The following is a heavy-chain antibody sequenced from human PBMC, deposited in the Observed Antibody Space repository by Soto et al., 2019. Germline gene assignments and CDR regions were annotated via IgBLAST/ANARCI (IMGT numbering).Heavy chain of an antibody. V-gene: IGHV1-3*01. J-gene: IGHJ3*02. Sequence: GASVKVSCKASGGTFSSYAISWVRQAPGQRLEWMGWINAGNGNTKYSQKFQGRVTITRDTSASTAYMELSSLRSEDTAVYYCARAQDSSGYYFAPRLNAFDIWGQGTMVTVSS. CDR3: ARAQDSSGYYFAPRLNAFDI. CDR1: GGTFSSYA. CDR2: INAGNGNT. D-gene: IGHD3-22*01.